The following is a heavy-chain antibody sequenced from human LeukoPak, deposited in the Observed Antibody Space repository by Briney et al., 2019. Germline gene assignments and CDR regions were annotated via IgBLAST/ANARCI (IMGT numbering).Heavy chain of an antibody. CDR3: ARGGLYDYVWGSYRRQSFDY. D-gene: IGHD3-16*02. V-gene: IGHV3-48*03. Sequence: PGGSLRLSCAASGFTFSSFEMNWVRQAPGEGLEWVSYISSSGSNIYYADSVKGRFTISRDNAKNSLYLQMNSLRDEDTAVYYCARGGLYDYVWGSYRRQSFDYWGQGTLVTVSS. J-gene: IGHJ4*02. CDR1: GFTFSSFE. CDR2: ISSSGSNI.